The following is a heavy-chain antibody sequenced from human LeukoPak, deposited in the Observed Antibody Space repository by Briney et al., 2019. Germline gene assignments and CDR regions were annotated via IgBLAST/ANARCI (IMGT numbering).Heavy chain of an antibody. J-gene: IGHJ4*02. D-gene: IGHD6-6*01. CDR1: GYTFTSYG. Sequence: ASVKVSCKASGYTFTSYGISWVRQAPGQGLEWMGWINPNSGGTNYAQKFQGRVTMTRDTSISTAYMELSRLRSDDTAVYYCARDIAARTYNFDYWGQGTLVTVSS. V-gene: IGHV1-2*02. CDR2: INPNSGGT. CDR3: ARDIAARTYNFDY.